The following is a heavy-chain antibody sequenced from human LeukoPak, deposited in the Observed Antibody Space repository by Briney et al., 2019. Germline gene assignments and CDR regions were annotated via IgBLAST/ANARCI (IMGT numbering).Heavy chain of an antibody. CDR1: GGSIGSHY. CDR3: ARDPHTETKGLDI. J-gene: IGHJ3*02. CDR2: ISYIGST. V-gene: IGHV4-59*11. D-gene: IGHD4-17*01. Sequence: SETLSLTCTVSGGSIGSHYWTWIRQPPGKGLEWIGYISYIGSTNYNPSLKRRGTISVHTSKNQSSLKLSSVPAADTAVYYCARDPHTETKGLDIWGQGTLVTVSS.